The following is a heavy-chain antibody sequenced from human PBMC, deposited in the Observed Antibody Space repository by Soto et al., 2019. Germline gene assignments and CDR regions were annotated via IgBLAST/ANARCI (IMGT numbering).Heavy chain of an antibody. Sequence: SETLSLTCTVSGGSISSYYWSWIRQPPGKGLEWIGYIYYSGSTNYNPSPKSRVTISVDTSKNQFSLKLSSVTAADTAVYYCARIIAAAGTYYYGMDVWGQGTTVTVSS. CDR2: IYYSGST. D-gene: IGHD6-13*01. CDR1: GGSISSYY. CDR3: ARIIAAAGTYYYGMDV. J-gene: IGHJ6*02. V-gene: IGHV4-59*01.